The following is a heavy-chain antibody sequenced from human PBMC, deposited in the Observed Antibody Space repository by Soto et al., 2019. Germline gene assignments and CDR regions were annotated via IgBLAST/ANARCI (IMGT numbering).Heavy chain of an antibody. V-gene: IGHV1-18*01. Sequence: ASVKVSCKASDYTFTNYGISWVRQAPGQGLEWMGWISGYNGHTKYAQKFQGRVTMTTDTSTSTVYMDLRSLRSDDTAVYYCAREGEMPYYYYGLDVWGQGTTVTVSS. D-gene: IGHD3-16*01. J-gene: IGHJ6*02. CDR1: DYTFTNYG. CDR3: AREGEMPYYYYGLDV. CDR2: ISGYNGHT.